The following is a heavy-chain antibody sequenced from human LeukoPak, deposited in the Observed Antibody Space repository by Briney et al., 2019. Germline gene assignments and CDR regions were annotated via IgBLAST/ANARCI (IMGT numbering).Heavy chain of an antibody. V-gene: IGHV1-2*02. D-gene: IGHD1-14*01. CDR1: TYTFTGYY. J-gene: IGHJ6*02. CDR2: INPNNGDT. CDR3: ARHRIVGHNRGGMDV. Sequence: GASVKVSCKASTYTFTGYYLHWVRQAPGQGLEWMGWINPNNGDTNYAQIFQGRVTMTRDTSISTAYLELRSLRSDDTAVYYCARHRIVGHNRGGMDVWGQGTTVTVSS.